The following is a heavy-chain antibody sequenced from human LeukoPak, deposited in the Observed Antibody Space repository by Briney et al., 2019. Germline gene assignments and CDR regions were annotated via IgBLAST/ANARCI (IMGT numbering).Heavy chain of an antibody. CDR3: ARGLWFGEFGYDY. D-gene: IGHD3-10*01. CDR2: IRYDGSNK. J-gene: IGHJ4*02. CDR1: GFTFSNYG. Sequence: GGSLRLSCAASGFTFSNYGMHWVRQAPGKGLEWVTFIRYDGSNKYYADSVKGRFTISRDNSKNTLYLQMNSLRAEDTAVYYCARGLWFGEFGYDYWGQGTLVSVSS. V-gene: IGHV3-30*02.